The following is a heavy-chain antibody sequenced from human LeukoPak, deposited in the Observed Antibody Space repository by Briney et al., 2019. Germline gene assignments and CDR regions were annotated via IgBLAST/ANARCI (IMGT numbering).Heavy chain of an antibody. J-gene: IGHJ4*02. D-gene: IGHD3-10*01. V-gene: IGHV3-23*01. CDR1: GFMFHSYA. Sequence: GGSLRLSCTPSGFMFHSYALSWVRQAPGQGLEWVASISGNADVTHYADSVKGRFTISRDTATSTVYLQMDSLRAEDSATYYCAKLRVRVEFGGQGTLVAVSS. CDR2: ISGNADVT. CDR3: AKLRVRVEF.